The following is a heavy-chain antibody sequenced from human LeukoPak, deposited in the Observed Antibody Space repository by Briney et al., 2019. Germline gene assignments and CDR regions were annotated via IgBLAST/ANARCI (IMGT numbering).Heavy chain of an antibody. CDR1: GYTFSNYG. CDR2: ISGYNGNT. J-gene: IGHJ6*03. Sequence: ASVKVSCKASGYTFSNYGISWVRQAPGQGLEWMGWISGYNGNTNFAQKFQGRVIMTTDTSTSTAYMELRSLRFDDTAIYYCARHPARAFTTGYYNYMDVWGKGTTVTVSS. V-gene: IGHV1-18*01. CDR3: ARHPARAFTTGYYNYMDV. D-gene: IGHD1-1*01.